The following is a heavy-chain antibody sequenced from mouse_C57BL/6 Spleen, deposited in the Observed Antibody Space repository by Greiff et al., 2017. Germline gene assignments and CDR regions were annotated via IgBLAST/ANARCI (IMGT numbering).Heavy chain of an antibody. CDR3: ARSGYDYGDYYARDY. Sequence: EVQLQQSGPELVKPGASVKISCKASGYTFTDYYMNWVKQSHGKSLEWIGDINPNNGGTSYNQKFKGKATLTVDKSSSTAYMELRSLTSEDSAVYYCARSGYDYGDYYARDYWGQGTSVTVSS. CDR1: GYTFTDYY. D-gene: IGHD2-4*01. V-gene: IGHV1-26*01. J-gene: IGHJ4*01. CDR2: INPNNGGT.